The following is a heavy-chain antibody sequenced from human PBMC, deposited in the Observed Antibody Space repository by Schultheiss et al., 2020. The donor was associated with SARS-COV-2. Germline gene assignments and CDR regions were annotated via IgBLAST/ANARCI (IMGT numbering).Heavy chain of an antibody. D-gene: IGHD2-8*02. Sequence: GGSLRLSCAASGFTFSSYGMHWVRQAPGKGLEWVAVIWYDGSNKYYADSVKGRFTISRDNSKNTLYLQMNSLRAEDTAVYYCARVLTKLVADAFDIWGQGTMVTVAS. CDR2: IWYDGSNK. J-gene: IGHJ3*02. V-gene: IGHV3-33*08. CDR3: ARVLTKLVADAFDI. CDR1: GFTFSSYG.